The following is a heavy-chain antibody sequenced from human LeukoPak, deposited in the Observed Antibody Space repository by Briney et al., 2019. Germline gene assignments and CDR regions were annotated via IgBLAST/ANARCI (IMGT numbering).Heavy chain of an antibody. D-gene: IGHD4-17*01. J-gene: IGHJ4*02. V-gene: IGHV4-59*01. CDR3: VATTTVTTFDY. CDR1: GGSISSYY. Sequence: PSETLSLTCTVSGGSISSYYWSWIRQPPGKGLEWIGYIYYSGSTNYNPSLKSRVTISVDTSKNQFSLKLSSVTAADTAVYYCVATTTVTTFDYWGQGTLVTVSS. CDR2: IYYSGST.